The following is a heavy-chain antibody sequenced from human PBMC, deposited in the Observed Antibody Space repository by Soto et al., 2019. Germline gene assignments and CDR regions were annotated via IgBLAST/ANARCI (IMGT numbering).Heavy chain of an antibody. CDR1: GYTFTGYY. D-gene: IGHD3-22*01. Sequence: SVKGSFKASGYTFTGYYMHWVRQAPVQGLEWMGWINPNSGGTNYAQKFQGRVTMTRDTSISTAYMELSRLRSDDTAVYYCARAEGTMIVVVITRSYNWFDPWGQGTPVTVYS. J-gene: IGHJ5*02. CDR3: ARAEGTMIVVVITRSYNWFDP. V-gene: IGHV1-2*02. CDR2: INPNSGGT.